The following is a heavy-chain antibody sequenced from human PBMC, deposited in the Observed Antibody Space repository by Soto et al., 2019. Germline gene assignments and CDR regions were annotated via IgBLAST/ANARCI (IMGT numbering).Heavy chain of an antibody. Sequence: PSETLSLTCTVSGGSISSGGYYWSWLHQHPGKSLEWIGYIYYSGSTYYNPSLKSRVTISVDTSKNQFSLTLSSVTAADTAVYYCARAPLHPDYLGQGILVTVSS. CDR1: GGSISSGGYY. CDR3: ARAPLHPDY. D-gene: IGHD4-4*01. CDR2: IYYSGST. V-gene: IGHV4-31*03. J-gene: IGHJ4*02.